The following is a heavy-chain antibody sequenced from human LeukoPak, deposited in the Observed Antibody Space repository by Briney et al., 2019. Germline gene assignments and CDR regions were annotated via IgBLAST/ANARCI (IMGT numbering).Heavy chain of an antibody. J-gene: IGHJ3*01. CDR1: GYPFIDYF. V-gene: IGHV1-2*02. D-gene: IGHD2-15*01. CDR2: INPNTGDT. Sequence: ASVKVSCKASGYPFIDYFLHWVRQAPGQGLEWMGCINPNTGDTNSAQNFQGRVIMTRDTSITTAYMELSRLKSDDTALYYCASKGAGHCYDASCMGSFDLWGQGTTVAVSS. CDR3: ASKGAGHCYDASCMGSFDL.